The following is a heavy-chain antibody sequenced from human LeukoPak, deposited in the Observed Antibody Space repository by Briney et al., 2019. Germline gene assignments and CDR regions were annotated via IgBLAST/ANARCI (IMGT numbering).Heavy chain of an antibody. CDR2: IYYSGST. CDR1: GGSISSYF. Sequence: SETLSLTCTVSGGSISSYFWSWIRQPPGKGLEWIGYIYYSGSTNYNPSLKSRVTISVDTSKNQFSLKLSSVTAADTAVYYCAIRAVTNEYFQHWGQGTLVTVSS. D-gene: IGHD4-17*01. V-gene: IGHV4-59*12. CDR3: AIRAVTNEYFQH. J-gene: IGHJ1*01.